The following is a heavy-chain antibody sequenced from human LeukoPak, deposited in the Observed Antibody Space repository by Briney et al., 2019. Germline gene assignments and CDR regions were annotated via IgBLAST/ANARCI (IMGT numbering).Heavy chain of an antibody. D-gene: IGHD3-10*01. V-gene: IGHV1-3*01. Sequence: ASVKVSCKASGYTFTSYAMHWVRQAPGQRLEWMGWINAGNGNTKYSQKFQGRVTITRDTSASTAYMELSSLRAEDTAVYYCARDRYYGSGSPSPPLDYWGQGTLVTVSS. CDR3: ARDRYYGSGSPSPPLDY. CDR1: GYTFTSYA. CDR2: INAGNGNT. J-gene: IGHJ4*02.